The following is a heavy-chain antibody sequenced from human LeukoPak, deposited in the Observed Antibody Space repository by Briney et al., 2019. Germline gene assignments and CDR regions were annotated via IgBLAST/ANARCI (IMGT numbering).Heavy chain of an antibody. Sequence: ASVKVSCKASGYTFSSYYIHWVRQAPGQGLEWMINPSGGSTSYPQKFQGRVTVTRDMSTSTVYMELSSLKSEDTAVYYCASLKNYYDSSGYLVTDAFDIWGQGTMVTVSS. CDR3: ASLKNYYDSSGYLVTDAFDI. D-gene: IGHD3-22*01. J-gene: IGHJ3*02. CDR2: NPSGGST. CDR1: GYTFSSYY. V-gene: IGHV1-46*01.